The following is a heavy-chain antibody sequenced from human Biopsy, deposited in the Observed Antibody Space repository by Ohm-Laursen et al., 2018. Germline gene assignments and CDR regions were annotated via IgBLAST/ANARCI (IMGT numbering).Heavy chain of an antibody. CDR3: ASLNYYDSSAPIDTIYFFEY. Sequence: GASVKVSCKVSGSRLTEVSMHWVRQAPGKGLEWMGGFDPEDDRGLDAQKFQGRLTMSADTSTDTAYMELVSLRSEDTAIYYCASLNYYDSSAPIDTIYFFEYWGQGTLVSVSS. CDR2: FDPEDDRG. D-gene: IGHD3-22*01. J-gene: IGHJ4*02. V-gene: IGHV1-24*01. CDR1: GSRLTEVS.